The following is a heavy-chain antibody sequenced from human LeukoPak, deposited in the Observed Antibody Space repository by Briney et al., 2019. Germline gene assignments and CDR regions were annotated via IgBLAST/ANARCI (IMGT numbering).Heavy chain of an antibody. CDR3: AKGLGYFDY. D-gene: IGHD3-16*01. V-gene: IGHV3-33*06. CDR1: GFTFSSYG. CDR2: IWYDGSNK. Sequence: PGGSLRLSCAASGFTFSSYGMHWVRQAPGKGLEWVAVIWYDGSNKYYADSVKGGFTISRDNSKNTLYLQMNSLRAEDTAVYYCAKGLGYFDYWGQGTLVTVSS. J-gene: IGHJ4*02.